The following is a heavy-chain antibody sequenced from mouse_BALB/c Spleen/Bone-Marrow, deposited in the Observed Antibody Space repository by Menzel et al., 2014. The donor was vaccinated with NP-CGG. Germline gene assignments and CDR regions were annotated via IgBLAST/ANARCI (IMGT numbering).Heavy chain of an antibody. J-gene: IGHJ2*01. Sequence: DVKLEESGGGLVQPGASLRLSCETSGFTFTAYYMSWVRQPPGKALEWLTFIRNKANGYTTEYSTSVKGRFTISRDNSQSILYLQMNTLRAEDSATYYCARDMGLLRFDYWGQGTTLTVSS. V-gene: IGHV7-3*02. CDR1: GFTFTAYY. CDR2: IRNKANGYTT. CDR3: ARDMGLLRFDY. D-gene: IGHD2-3*01.